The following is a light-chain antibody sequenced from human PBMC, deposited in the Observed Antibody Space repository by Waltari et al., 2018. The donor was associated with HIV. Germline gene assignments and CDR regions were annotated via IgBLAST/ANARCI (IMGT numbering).Light chain of an antibody. CDR2: EDY. CDR3: YSTDSSGYHKV. J-gene: IGLJ2*01. Sequence: SYELAQPPSVSVSPGQAARNNCSGDAVAKKYAYWYQKKSGQAPVLVISEDYKRPSGIPERFSASTSGTMATLTISGAHVEDEGDYYCYSTDSSGYHKVFGGGTKLTVL. V-gene: IGLV3-10*01. CDR1: AVAKKY.